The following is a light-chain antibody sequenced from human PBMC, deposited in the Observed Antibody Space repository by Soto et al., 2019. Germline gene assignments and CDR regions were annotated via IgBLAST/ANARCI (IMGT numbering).Light chain of an antibody. Sequence: GLTKSPAALSLYQGERATLSCRASENVRTFVDWYQQKPGQAPRLLIYGASNRATGIPARFSGSGSGTDITLTISNLEPEDFAVYYCRPLSNWPPITSGQGTRLEI. V-gene: IGKV3-11*01. CDR2: GAS. CDR3: RPLSNWPPIT. CDR1: ENVRTF. J-gene: IGKJ5*01.